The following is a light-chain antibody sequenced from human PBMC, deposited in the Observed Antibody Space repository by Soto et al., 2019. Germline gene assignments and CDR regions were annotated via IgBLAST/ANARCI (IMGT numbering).Light chain of an antibody. CDR3: QQHNQWPIT. Sequence: PAILTVSPGETASLSCRASQSAGNFLAWYQQKPGQAPRLLIYYISTRATGIPARFSGSGSGTEFTLTINSLQSEDSAVYDRQQHNQWPITFGQGTRLEIK. CDR1: QSAGNF. CDR2: YIS. V-gene: IGKV3D-15*01. J-gene: IGKJ5*01.